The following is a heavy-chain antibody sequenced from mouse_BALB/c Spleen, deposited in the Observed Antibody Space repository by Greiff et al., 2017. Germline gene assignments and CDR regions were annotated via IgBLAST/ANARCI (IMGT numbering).Heavy chain of an antibody. CDR1: GFTFSSYT. V-gene: IGHV5-12-2*01. Sequence: EVKLMESGGGLVQPGGSLKLSCAASGFTFSSYTMSWVRQTPEKRLEWVAYISNGGGSTYYPDTVKGRFTISRDNAKNTLYLQMSSLKSEDTAMYYCARHGNYRYFDVWGAGTTVTVSS. J-gene: IGHJ1*01. CDR2: ISNGGGST. CDR3: ARHGNYRYFDV.